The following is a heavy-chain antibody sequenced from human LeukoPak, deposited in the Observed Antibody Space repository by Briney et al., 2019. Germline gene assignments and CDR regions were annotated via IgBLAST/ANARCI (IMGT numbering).Heavy chain of an antibody. J-gene: IGHJ3*02. CDR1: GFTVSTNY. V-gene: IGHV3-66*01. CDR3: ASYRYGSSFAFDI. D-gene: IGHD6-6*01. CDR2: IYSGSST. Sequence: PGGSLRLSCGASGFTVSTNYMSWVRQAPGKGLEWVSIIYSGSSTYYADSVKGRFTISRDNSKNTLYLQMNSLRAEDTAVYYCASYRYGSSFAFDIWGQGTMVTVSS.